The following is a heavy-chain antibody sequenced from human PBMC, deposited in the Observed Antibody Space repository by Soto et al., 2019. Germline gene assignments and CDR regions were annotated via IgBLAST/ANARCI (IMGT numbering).Heavy chain of an antibody. J-gene: IGHJ5*02. CDR2: TYYTGST. CDR3: ATDSAGRGPFDP. V-gene: IGHV4-59*13. CDR1: GGSFGTNY. Sequence: ADIVSRNCTISGGSFGTNYWGWLIQAPGKGWEWIGYTYYTGSTKYNPSLKSRATISVDTSNNQFSLTLNSAAAADTAVYYCATDSAGRGPFDPWGQGILVTLSS. D-gene: IGHD3-10*01.